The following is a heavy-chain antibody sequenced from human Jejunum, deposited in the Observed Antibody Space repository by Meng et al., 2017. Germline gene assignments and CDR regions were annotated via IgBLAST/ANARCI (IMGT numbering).Heavy chain of an antibody. CDR1: DGSISRYY. CDR3: ARLNSGSWTYFDY. CDR2: VYYSGST. Sequence: SETLSLTCTVSDGSISRYYWSWIRQPPGKGLEWIGYVYYSGSTNYNPSLKSRVTMSLDTSKSQFSLKLNSVTAADTAVYYCARLNSGSWTYFDYWGQGTLVTVSS. J-gene: IGHJ4*02. V-gene: IGHV4-59*01. D-gene: IGHD1-26*01.